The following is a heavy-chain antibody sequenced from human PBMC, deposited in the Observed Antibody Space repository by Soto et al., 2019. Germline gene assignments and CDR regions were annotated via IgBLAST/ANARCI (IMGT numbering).Heavy chain of an antibody. Sequence: EVQVLESGGGLVQPGGSLRLSCAASGFTFSRYGMNWVRQAPGKGLEWVSGVRSDGDNKYNADSVKGRFTVYRDNFKNTVDLQMTSLRVEDTAVYYCAKGKGVGAPPDGANCWGQGTLVTVSS. V-gene: IGHV3-23*01. CDR3: AKGKGVGAPPDGANC. D-gene: IGHD1-26*01. J-gene: IGHJ4*02. CDR2: VRSDGDNK. CDR1: GFTFSRYG.